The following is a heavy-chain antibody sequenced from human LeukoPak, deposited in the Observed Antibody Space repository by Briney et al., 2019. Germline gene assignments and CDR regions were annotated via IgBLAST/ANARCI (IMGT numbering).Heavy chain of an antibody. J-gene: IGHJ5*02. Sequence: GSPVKVSFKASGYSFINYGITWVRQAPGQGLEWVGWSSPYNGKTNYEQKFQGRVTMTTDTSTNTAYMELRSLPSDDTTEYYCARGGIDIVTVPVSNWFDPWGQGTLVTVSS. CDR3: ARGGIDIVTVPVSNWFDP. V-gene: IGHV1-18*01. CDR1: GYSFINYG. D-gene: IGHD2/OR15-2a*01. CDR2: SSPYNGKT.